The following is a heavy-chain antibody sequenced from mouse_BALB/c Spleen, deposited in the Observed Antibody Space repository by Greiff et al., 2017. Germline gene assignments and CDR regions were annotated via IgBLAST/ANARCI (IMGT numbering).Heavy chain of an antibody. D-gene: IGHD2-1*01. Sequence: EVQRVESGPSLVKPSQTLSLTCSVTGDSITSGYWNWIRKFPGNKLEYMGYISYSGSTYYNPSLKSRISITRDTSKNQYYLQLNSVTTEDTATYYCVRGGNAWFAYWGQGTLVTVSA. J-gene: IGHJ3*01. CDR1: GDSITSGY. CDR3: VRGGNAWFAY. CDR2: ISYSGST. V-gene: IGHV3-8*02.